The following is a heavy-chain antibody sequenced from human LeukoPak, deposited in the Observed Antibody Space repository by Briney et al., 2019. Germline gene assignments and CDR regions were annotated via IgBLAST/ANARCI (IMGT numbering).Heavy chain of an antibody. J-gene: IGHJ4*02. Sequence: ASVKVSCKASGYTFTSYGISWVRQAPGQGLEWMGWISAYNGNTNYAQKLQGRVTMTTDTSTSTAYMELRSLRSDDTAVYYCARDRVAYCGGDCYLPSDYWGQGTLVTVSS. D-gene: IGHD2-21*02. CDR1: GYTFTSYG. V-gene: IGHV1-18*01. CDR3: ARDRVAYCGGDCYLPSDY. CDR2: ISAYNGNT.